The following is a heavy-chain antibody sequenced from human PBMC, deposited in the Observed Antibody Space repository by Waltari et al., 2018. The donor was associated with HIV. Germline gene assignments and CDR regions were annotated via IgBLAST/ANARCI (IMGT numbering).Heavy chain of an antibody. J-gene: IGHJ6*02. CDR1: GLTVRLYD. Sequence: EVQLLESGGQVVQPGGCLRLSCAASGLTVRLYDMTWVRQAPGKGLKFVTVMSGNGCSRDYTDPVNGRFTLARDNSKNTIFLQKHNLRAQDPAVYYCAWKIWTRKIGYLRGMDVCGQGTTVTVSS. CDR2: MSGNGCSR. CDR3: AWKIWTRKIGYLRGMDV. V-gene: IGHV3-23*01. D-gene: IGHD3-22*01.